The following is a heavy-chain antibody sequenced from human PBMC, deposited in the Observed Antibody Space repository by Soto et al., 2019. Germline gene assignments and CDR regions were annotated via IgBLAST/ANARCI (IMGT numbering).Heavy chain of an antibody. Sequence: GGSLRLSCAASGFTFSSYAMSWVRQAPGKGLEWVSAISGSGGSTYYADSVKGRLTISRDNSKNTLYLQMNSLRAEDTAVYYCAKRITSPGEAPDWSWALDYWGQGTLVTVSS. J-gene: IGHJ4*02. CDR1: GFTFSSYA. D-gene: IGHD3-16*01. CDR3: AKRITSPGEAPDWSWALDY. CDR2: ISGSGGST. V-gene: IGHV3-23*01.